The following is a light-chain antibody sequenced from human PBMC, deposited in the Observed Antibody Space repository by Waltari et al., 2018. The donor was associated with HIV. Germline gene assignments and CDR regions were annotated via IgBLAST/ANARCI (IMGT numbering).Light chain of an antibody. V-gene: IGLV1-44*01. CDR3: AAWDDSLDGPV. J-gene: IGLJ2*01. Sequence: QPVLTQPPSASGTPGQRVIISSSGSSANIARHAVSWYQHRPGATPTLLIFGNNHRSSGVPDRFSGSKSATSASLAISGLRSVDEADYSCAAWDDSLDGPVFGGGTKLTVL. CDR1: SANIARHA. CDR2: GNN.